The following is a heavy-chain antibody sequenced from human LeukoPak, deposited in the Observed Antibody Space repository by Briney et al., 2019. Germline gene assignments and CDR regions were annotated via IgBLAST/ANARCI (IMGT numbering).Heavy chain of an antibody. CDR2: LSGSGGST. Sequence: GGTLRLSCAASGFTFSNYGMNWVRQAPGKGLEWVSALSGSGGSTYHADSVKGRFTISRDNSKSTLYVQMNSLRTEGTAVYYCAKATKPNRRVPDAFDIWGQGTMVTVSS. CDR1: GFTFSNYG. CDR3: AKATKPNRRVPDAFDI. D-gene: IGHD1-14*01. J-gene: IGHJ3*02. V-gene: IGHV3-23*01.